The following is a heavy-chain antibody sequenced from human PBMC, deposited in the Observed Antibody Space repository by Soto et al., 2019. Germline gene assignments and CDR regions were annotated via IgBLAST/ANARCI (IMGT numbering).Heavy chain of an antibody. D-gene: IGHD6-19*01. J-gene: IGHJ6*02. CDR1: GGSISSSTYY. Sequence: PSETLSLTCTVSGGSISSSTYYWGWIRQPPGKGLEWIGNIYYSGSTYCNPSLKSRVTISVDTSKNQFSLKLSPVTAADTAVYYCARQGIAVAVTYYYYGMDVWGQGTTVTVSS. CDR3: ARQGIAVAVTYYYYGMDV. CDR2: IYYSGST. V-gene: IGHV4-39*01.